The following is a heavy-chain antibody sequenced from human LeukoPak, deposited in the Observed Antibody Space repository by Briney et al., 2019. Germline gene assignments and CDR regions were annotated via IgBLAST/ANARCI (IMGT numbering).Heavy chain of an antibody. Sequence: ASVKVSCKVSGYTLTELSMHWVSQAPGKGLGGISYITSSSGTICYADSVRGRFIISRDNAQDSLYLQMNSLRAEDTAVYYCARDRAPGAFSYGFDYWGQGALVTVSS. CDR2: ITSSSGTI. CDR3: ARDRAPGAFSYGFDY. D-gene: IGHD3-16*01. V-gene: IGHV3-48*01. CDR1: GYTLTELS. J-gene: IGHJ4*02.